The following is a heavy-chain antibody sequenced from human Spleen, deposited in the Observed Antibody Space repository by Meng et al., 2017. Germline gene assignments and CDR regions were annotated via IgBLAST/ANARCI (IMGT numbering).Heavy chain of an antibody. CDR2: LSGGGFTT. CDR1: GFSFSSYA. J-gene: IGHJ3*02. CDR3: AKAIHGSTWFDAFAI. D-gene: IGHD6-6*01. V-gene: IGHV3-23*01. Sequence: GESLKISCAASGFSFSSYAMSWVRHAPGKGLEWVSALSGGGFTTYYADSVKGRFATSRDNSENTLYLQMNSLRAEDTAIYYCAKAIHGSTWFDAFAIWGHGTMVTVSS.